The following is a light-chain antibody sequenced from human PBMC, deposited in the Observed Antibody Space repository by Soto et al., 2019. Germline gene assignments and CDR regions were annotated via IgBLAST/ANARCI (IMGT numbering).Light chain of an antibody. V-gene: IGLV2-14*01. CDR1: SSDVGGYNY. J-gene: IGLJ1*01. CDR3: SSYTSSSADV. CDR2: EVS. Sequence: QSVLTQPASVSGSPGQSITISCTGTSSDVGGYNYVSWYQQHPGKAPKLMIYEVSNRPSEESNRFSGSKTGTKASLTISGLQAEDEADYYCSSYTSSSADVFGTGTKVTVL.